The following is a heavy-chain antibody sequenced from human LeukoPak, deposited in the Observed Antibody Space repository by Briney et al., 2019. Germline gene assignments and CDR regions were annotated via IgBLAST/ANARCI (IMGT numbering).Heavy chain of an antibody. V-gene: IGHV4-39*01. D-gene: IGHD6-19*01. Sequence: SETLSLTCTVSGGSISSSSYYWGWIRQPPGKGLEWIGSIYYSGSTYYNPSLKSRVTISVRTSKNHFSLRLISVTAADTAMYYCARHEHKAVAGDTWGQGTLVTVSS. CDR1: GGSISSSSYY. CDR3: ARHEHKAVAGDT. J-gene: IGHJ5*02. CDR2: IYYSGST.